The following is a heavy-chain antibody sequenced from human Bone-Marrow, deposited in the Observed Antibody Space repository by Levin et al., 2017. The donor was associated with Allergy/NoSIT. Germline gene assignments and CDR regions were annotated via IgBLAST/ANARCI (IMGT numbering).Heavy chain of an antibody. CDR1: GYSFTSYW. Sequence: GESLKISCEGSGYSFTSYWIGWVRQMPGKGLEWMGIIYPGDSDTRYSPSFQGQVTISADKSITTAYLQWSSLKASDTAIYFCARSRSWYRSFDYWGQGTLVTVSS. CDR3: ARSRSWYRSFDY. V-gene: IGHV5-51*01. J-gene: IGHJ4*02. CDR2: IYPGDSDT. D-gene: IGHD6-13*01.